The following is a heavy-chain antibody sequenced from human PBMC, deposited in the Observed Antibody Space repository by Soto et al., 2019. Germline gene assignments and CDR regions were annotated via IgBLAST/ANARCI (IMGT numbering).Heavy chain of an antibody. CDR2: IRSKAYGGKK. CDR3: TRDRAADYIWGSYRFLRRGNDY. D-gene: IGHD3-16*02. CDR1: GFTFGDYA. V-gene: IGHV3-49*03. Sequence: GGSLRLSCTASGFTFGDYAMSWFRQAPGKGLEWVGFIRSKAYGGKKEYAASVKGRFTISKDNSKSIAYLQMNSLKTEDTAVYYCTRDRAADYIWGSYRFLRRGNDYWGQGTLVTVSS. J-gene: IGHJ4*02.